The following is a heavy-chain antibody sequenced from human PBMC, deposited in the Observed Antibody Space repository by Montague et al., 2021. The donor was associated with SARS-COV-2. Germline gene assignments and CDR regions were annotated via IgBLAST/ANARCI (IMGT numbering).Heavy chain of an antibody. Sequence: SLRLSCAASGFIFSSYAMHWVRQAPGKGLEWVAVISYDGSNKFYADSVKGRFTISRDNSKNTLYLQMSGLRAEDTAVYYCARAGWRCSGGSCYSQGGFDYWGQGTLVTVSS. CDR3: ARAGWRCSGGSCYSQGGFDY. CDR2: ISYDGSNK. J-gene: IGHJ4*02. D-gene: IGHD2-15*01. V-gene: IGHV3-30-3*01. CDR1: GFIFSSYA.